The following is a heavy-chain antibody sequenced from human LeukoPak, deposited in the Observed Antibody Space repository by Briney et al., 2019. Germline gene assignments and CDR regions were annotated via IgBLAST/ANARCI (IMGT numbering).Heavy chain of an antibody. CDR3: ARGVLVGASDY. CDR1: GYTFTGYY. D-gene: IGHD1-26*01. Sequence: VASVKVSCKASGYTFTGYYMHWVRQAPGQGLEWMGWINPNSGGTNYARKFQGRVTMTRDTSISTAYMELSRLRSDDTAVYYCARGVLVGASDYWGQGTLSPSPQ. J-gene: IGHJ4*02. CDR2: INPNSGGT. V-gene: IGHV1-2*02.